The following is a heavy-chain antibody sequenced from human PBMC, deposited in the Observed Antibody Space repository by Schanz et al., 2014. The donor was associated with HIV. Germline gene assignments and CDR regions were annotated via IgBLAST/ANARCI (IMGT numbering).Heavy chain of an antibody. CDR3: ARDRQPSSYRGLDV. D-gene: IGHD6-6*01. CDR2: MWYDESHK. V-gene: IGHV3-33*08. J-gene: IGHJ6*02. CDR1: GFTFSSHW. Sequence: VQLLESGGGLVQPGGSLRLSCVVSGFTFSSHWMHWVRQAPGKGLVWVAAMWYDESHKGYADSVKGRFTISRDSAKNSLYLQMNSLRVDDTAVYYCARDRQPSSYRGLDVWGQGTTVTVSS.